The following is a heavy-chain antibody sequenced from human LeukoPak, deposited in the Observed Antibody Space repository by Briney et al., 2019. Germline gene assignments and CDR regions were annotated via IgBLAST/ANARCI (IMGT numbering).Heavy chain of an antibody. CDR2: ITGGAENT. V-gene: IGHV3-23*01. J-gene: IGHJ4*02. CDR3: AKVLSGSQDY. Sequence: GGSLRLSGAASGFTFSGLAMSWVRQAPGKGLNWLSTITGGAENTYYADSVKGRFTISRDNSKNTVYLQMDSLRVEDTAVYNCAKVLSGSQDYWGQGTLVTVFS. CDR1: GFTFSGLA. D-gene: IGHD1-26*01.